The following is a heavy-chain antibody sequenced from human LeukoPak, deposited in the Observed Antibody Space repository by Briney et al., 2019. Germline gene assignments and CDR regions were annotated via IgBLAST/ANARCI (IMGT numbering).Heavy chain of an antibody. J-gene: IGHJ3*02. Sequence: ASVKVSCKASGYTFTSYYMHWVRQAPGQGLEWMGIINPSGGSTSYAQKFQGRVTMTRDTSTSTVYMELSGLRSEDTAVCYCARDGEDAFDIWGQGTMVTVSS. V-gene: IGHV1-46*01. CDR1: GYTFTSYY. D-gene: IGHD3-3*01. CDR3: ARDGEDAFDI. CDR2: INPSGGST.